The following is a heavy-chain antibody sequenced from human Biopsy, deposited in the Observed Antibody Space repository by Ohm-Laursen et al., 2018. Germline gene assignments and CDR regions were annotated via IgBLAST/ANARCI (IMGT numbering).Heavy chain of an antibody. V-gene: IGHV4-59*08. J-gene: IGHJ4*02. Sequence: PSETLSLTCTVSGGSISSYHWTWIRQPPGKGLDWLGYVYYTGTTNYNPSLESRATMSLDSSKNLFSLRLTSVTAADTAVYYCARDTSDWPRTFDHWGQGTLVTVSS. CDR2: VYYTGTT. D-gene: IGHD6-19*01. CDR1: GGSISSYH. CDR3: ARDTSDWPRTFDH.